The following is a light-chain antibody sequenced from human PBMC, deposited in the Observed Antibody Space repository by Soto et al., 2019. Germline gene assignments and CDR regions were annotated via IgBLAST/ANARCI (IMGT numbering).Light chain of an antibody. J-gene: IGLJ1*01. V-gene: IGLV1-40*01. Sequence: QSALTNPPSVYSAPGQMFTIARAGSSCNIGAGYDVQWYQRLPGTAPKFLIYGNKNRPSGVPDRFSGSKSGTSASLAITGLQAEDESDYFCQSYDSTLGGFVFGTGTKVTVL. CDR2: GNK. CDR3: QSYDSTLGGFV. CDR1: SCNIGAGYD.